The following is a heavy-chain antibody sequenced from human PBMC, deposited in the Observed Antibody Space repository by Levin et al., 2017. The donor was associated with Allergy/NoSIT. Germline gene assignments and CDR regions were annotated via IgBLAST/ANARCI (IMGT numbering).Heavy chain of an antibody. CDR2: ISFNSGTI. CDR3: AKGLGDGYSYGIDY. J-gene: IGHJ4*02. D-gene: IGHD5-18*01. CDR1: GFRFADYG. V-gene: IGHV3-9*01. Sequence: GGSLRLSCAASGFRFADYGMHWGRQAPGKGLEWISGISFNSGTIGYADSVKGRFTISRDNAKNSLYLQMNSLRAEDTALYYCAKGLGDGYSYGIDYWGQGTLVTVSS.